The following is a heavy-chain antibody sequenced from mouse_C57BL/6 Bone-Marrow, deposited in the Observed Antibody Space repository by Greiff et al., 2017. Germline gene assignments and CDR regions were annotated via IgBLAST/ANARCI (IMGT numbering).Heavy chain of an antibody. J-gene: IGHJ2*01. CDR1: GFNIKDYY. CDR3: TTYYYGSSYNY. V-gene: IGHV14-1*01. D-gene: IGHD1-1*01. CDR2: IDPEDGDT. Sequence: VQLQQSGAELVRPGASVKLSCTASGFNIKDYYMHWVKQRPEQGLEWIGRIDPEDGDTGYAPTFQGKATITADTSSNTAYLQLSSLTSEDTAVYYCTTYYYGSSYNYWGQGTTLTVSS.